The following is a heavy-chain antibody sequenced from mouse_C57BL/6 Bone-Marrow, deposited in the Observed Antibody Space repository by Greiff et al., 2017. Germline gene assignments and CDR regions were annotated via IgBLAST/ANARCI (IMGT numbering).Heavy chain of an antibody. CDR2: FDPNSGGT. V-gene: IGHV1-72*01. CDR1: GYTFTSYW. Sequence: VQLQQPGAELVKPGASVKLSCKASGYTFTSYWMHWVKQRPGRGLEWIGRFDPNSGGTKYNEKFKSQATLTVDKPSSTAYMQLSSLTSEDSAVYYCARGGLRRAFAYWGQGTLVTVSA. J-gene: IGHJ3*01. D-gene: IGHD2-2*01. CDR3: ARGGLRRAFAY.